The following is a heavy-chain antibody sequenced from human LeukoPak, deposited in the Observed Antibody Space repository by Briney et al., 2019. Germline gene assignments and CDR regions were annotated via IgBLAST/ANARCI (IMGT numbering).Heavy chain of an antibody. Sequence: SETLSHTCAVYGGSFSGYYWSWIRQPPGKGLEWIGEINHSGSTNYNPSLKSRVTISVDTSKNQFSLKLSSVTAADTAVYYCARNRAVAAHWYFDLWGRGTLVTVSS. J-gene: IGHJ2*01. D-gene: IGHD6-19*01. CDR3: ARNRAVAAHWYFDL. V-gene: IGHV4-34*01. CDR1: GGSFSGYY. CDR2: INHSGST.